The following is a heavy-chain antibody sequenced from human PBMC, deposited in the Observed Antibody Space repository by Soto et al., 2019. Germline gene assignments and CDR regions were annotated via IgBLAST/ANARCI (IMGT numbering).Heavy chain of an antibody. J-gene: IGHJ6*02. Sequence: PSETLSLTCTVSGGSISSGGYYWSWIRQHPGKGLEWIGYIYYSGSTYYNPSLKSRVTISVDTSKNQFSLKLSSVTAADTAVYYCARDDCSGGSCYSEGYYYYGMDVWGQGTTVTVSS. CDR1: GGSISSGGYY. CDR3: ARDDCSGGSCYSEGYYYYGMDV. CDR2: IYYSGST. V-gene: IGHV4-31*03. D-gene: IGHD2-15*01.